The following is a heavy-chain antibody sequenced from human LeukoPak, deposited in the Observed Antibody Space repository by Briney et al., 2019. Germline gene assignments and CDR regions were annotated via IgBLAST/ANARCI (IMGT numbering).Heavy chain of an antibody. D-gene: IGHD6-19*01. J-gene: IGHJ4*02. CDR2: ISSSGSTI. Sequence: PGGSLRLSCAASGFTFSDYYMSWIRQAPGKGLEWVSAISSSGSTIYYADSVKGRFTISRDNAKNSLYLQMNSLRAVDTAVYYCARNLAVAGISADGIYWGQGTLVTVSS. CDR3: ARNLAVAGISADGIY. CDR1: GFTFSDYY. V-gene: IGHV3-11*04.